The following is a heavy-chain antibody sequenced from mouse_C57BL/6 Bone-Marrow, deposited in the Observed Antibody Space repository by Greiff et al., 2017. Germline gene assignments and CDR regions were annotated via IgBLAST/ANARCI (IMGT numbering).Heavy chain of an antibody. CDR2: IYPGGGYT. CDR3: ARERGYDVWYFDV. D-gene: IGHD2-2*01. Sequence: VQLQQSGAELVRPGTSVKMSCTASGYTFTNYGIGWAKQRPGHGLGWIGDIYPGGGYTNYNEKFKGKATLTADKSSSTAYMQFSSLTSEDSAIYYGARERGYDVWYFDVWGTGTTVTVSS. J-gene: IGHJ1*03. V-gene: IGHV1-63*01. CDR1: GYTFTNYG.